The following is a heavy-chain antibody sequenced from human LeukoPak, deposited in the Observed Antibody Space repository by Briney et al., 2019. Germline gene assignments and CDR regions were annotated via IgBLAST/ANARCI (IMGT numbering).Heavy chain of an antibody. Sequence: GGSLRLSCAASGFTFRSHTMNWVRQAPGKGLEWVSSISSSSSYIYYADSVKGRFTISRDNAKNSLYLQMNSLRAEDTAVCYCARDGYYDSSGYYSDDAFDIWGQGTMVTVSS. CDR3: ARDGYYDSSGYYSDDAFDI. CDR1: GFTFRSHT. J-gene: IGHJ3*02. D-gene: IGHD3-22*01. CDR2: ISSSSSYI. V-gene: IGHV3-21*01.